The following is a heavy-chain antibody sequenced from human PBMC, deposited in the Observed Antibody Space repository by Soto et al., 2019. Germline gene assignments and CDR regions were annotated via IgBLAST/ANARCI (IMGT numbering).Heavy chain of an antibody. CDR2: ILNDGSNK. D-gene: IGHD3-22*01. V-gene: IGHV3-30*03. CDR3: ALEWVYDSSGWCFDY. Sequence: QVQLVESGGGVVQPGRSLRLSCAASGFTFSSYGMHWVRQAPGKGLEWVAVILNDGSNKYYADSVKGRFTISRDNSKNALYLQLNCRTGEDTAVFYTALEWVYDSSGWCFDYWGHGSLFTLSS. J-gene: IGHJ4*01. CDR1: GFTFSSYG.